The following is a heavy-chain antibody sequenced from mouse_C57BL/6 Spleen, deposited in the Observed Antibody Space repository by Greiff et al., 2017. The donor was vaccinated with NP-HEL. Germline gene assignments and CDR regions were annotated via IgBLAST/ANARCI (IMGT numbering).Heavy chain of an antibody. V-gene: IGHV1-63*01. J-gene: IGHJ4*01. Sequence: QVQLKESGAELVRPGTSVKMSCKASGYTFTNYWIGWAKQRPGHGLEWIGDIYPGGGYTNYNEKFKGKATMTADKSSSTAYMQISSLTSEDSAIYYCARQLRPLGAMDYWGQGTSVTVSA. D-gene: IGHD3-2*02. CDR1: GYTFTNYW. CDR3: ARQLRPLGAMDY. CDR2: IYPGGGYT.